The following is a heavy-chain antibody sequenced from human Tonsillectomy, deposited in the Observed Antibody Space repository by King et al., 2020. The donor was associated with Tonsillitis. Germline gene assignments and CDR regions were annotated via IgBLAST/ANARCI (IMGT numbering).Heavy chain of an antibody. CDR2: INPNSGGT. Sequence: VQLVESGAEVKKPGASVKVSCKASGYTFTDYYIHWVRQAPGQGLEWMGWINPNSGGTNYAQNFQGWVTMTRDTSISTAYVELSRLASDDTAVYYCASGRIAAADTGLFDYWGQGTLVTVSS. D-gene: IGHD6-13*01. CDR1: GYTFTDYY. J-gene: IGHJ4*02. CDR3: ASGRIAAADTGLFDY. V-gene: IGHV1-2*04.